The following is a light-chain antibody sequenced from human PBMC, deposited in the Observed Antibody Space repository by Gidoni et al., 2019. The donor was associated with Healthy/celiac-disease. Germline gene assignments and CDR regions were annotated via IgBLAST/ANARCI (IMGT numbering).Light chain of an antibody. Sequence: DIQTNQSPSSLPASVGDRATITCQASQDISNYLNWYQQKPGKAPKLLIYDASNLETGVPSRFSGSGSGTDFTFTISSLQPEDIATYYCQQYDNLPLTFGGGTKVEIK. J-gene: IGKJ4*01. CDR3: QQYDNLPLT. CDR1: QDISNY. V-gene: IGKV1-33*01. CDR2: DAS.